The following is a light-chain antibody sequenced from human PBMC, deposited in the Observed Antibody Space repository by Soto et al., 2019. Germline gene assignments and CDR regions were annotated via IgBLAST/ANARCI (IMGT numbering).Light chain of an antibody. CDR3: CSYAGSFVE. J-gene: IGLJ2*01. Sequence: QSVLTQPRSVSGSPGQSVTISCTGTSSDVGGYNYVSWYQQHPGKAPKLMIYDVSKRPSGVPDRFSGSKSGNTASLTISGLQAEDEAVYYCCSYAGSFVEFGGGTKLTVL. CDR1: SSDVGGYNY. CDR2: DVS. V-gene: IGLV2-11*01.